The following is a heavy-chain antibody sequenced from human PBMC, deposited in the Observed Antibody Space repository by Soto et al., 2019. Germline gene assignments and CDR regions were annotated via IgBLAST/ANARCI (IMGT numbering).Heavy chain of an antibody. D-gene: IGHD5-18*01. V-gene: IGHV4-4*07. J-gene: IGHJ6*02. CDR3: ARCYGPGWYYYYGMDV. CDR1: GGSISSYY. CDR2: IYTSGST. Sequence: QVQLQESGPGLVKPSETLSLTCTVSGGSISSYYWSWIRQPAGKGLEWIGRIYTSGSTNHNPSLKSRVTMSVDTSKNQFSLKLSSVTAADTAVYYCARCYGPGWYYYYGMDVWGQGTTVTVSS.